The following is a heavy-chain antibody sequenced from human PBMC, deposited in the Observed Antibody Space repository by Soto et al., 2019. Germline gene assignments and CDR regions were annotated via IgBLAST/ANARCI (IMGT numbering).Heavy chain of an antibody. CDR3: ARRRITMLVVVFDAFDI. CDR1: GGSISSSYW. CDR2: IYHSGST. V-gene: IGHV4-4*02. J-gene: IGHJ3*02. Sequence: QVQLQESGPGLVKPSGTLSLTCAVSGGSISSSYWWSWVRQPPGKGLEWIGEIYHSGSTNYNPSLQRLLPLSIXKSKHQFSLKLSSVTAADTAVYYCARRRITMLVVVFDAFDIWGQGTMVTVSS. D-gene: IGHD3-22*01.